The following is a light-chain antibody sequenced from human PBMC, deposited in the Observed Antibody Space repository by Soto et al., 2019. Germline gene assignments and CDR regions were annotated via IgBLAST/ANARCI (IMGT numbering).Light chain of an antibody. CDR3: QQYDSIPPT. V-gene: IGKV1-33*01. CDR1: QDISEY. J-gene: IGKJ2*01. CDR2: GAS. Sequence: DIQMTASPSSLSASVGDRVIITCQASQDISEYLNWYQQKPGKAPKLLIYGASDLETGVPPRFSGSGTGTYFSLSISSLQPEDVATYYCQQYDSIPPTFGQGTKVDI.